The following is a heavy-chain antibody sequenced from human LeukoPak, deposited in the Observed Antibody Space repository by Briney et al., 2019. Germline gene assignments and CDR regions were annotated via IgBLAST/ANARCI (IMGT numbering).Heavy chain of an antibody. Sequence: ASVKVSCKASGYTFTTYGTSWVRQAPGQGLECMGWINPYNGNTNYAQKLQGRATMTTDTSTSTAYMELRSLRSDDTAVYYCARELYGRFEYWGQGTLVTVSS. CDR2: INPYNGNT. D-gene: IGHD2-2*02. CDR3: ARELYGRFEY. V-gene: IGHV1-18*01. J-gene: IGHJ4*02. CDR1: GYTFTTYG.